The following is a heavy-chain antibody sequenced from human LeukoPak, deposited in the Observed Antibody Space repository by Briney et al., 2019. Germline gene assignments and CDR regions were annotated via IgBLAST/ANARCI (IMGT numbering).Heavy chain of an antibody. Sequence: AETLSLTCTVSGGSISSYYWSWIRQPPGKGLEWVGYIYYSGSTNYNPSVKSRVTISEDTSKNQFSLKLSSVTAADTAVYYCARMSSGYYPNFDYWGQGTLVTVSS. V-gene: IGHV4-59*01. J-gene: IGHJ4*02. CDR2: IYYSGST. CDR3: ARMSSGYYPNFDY. CDR1: GGSISSYY. D-gene: IGHD3-22*01.